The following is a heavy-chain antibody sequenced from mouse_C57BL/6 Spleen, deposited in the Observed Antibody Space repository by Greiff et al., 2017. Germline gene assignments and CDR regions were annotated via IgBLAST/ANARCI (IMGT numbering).Heavy chain of an antibody. CDR1: GYTFTSYG. CDR2: IYPRSGNT. CDR3: ARSSGNYDWFAY. D-gene: IGHD2-1*01. Sequence: QVQLQQSGAELARPGASVKLSCKASGYTFTSYGISWVKQRTGQGLEWIGEIYPRSGNTYYNEKFKGKATLTADKSSSTAYMELRSLTSEDSAVYFCARSSGNYDWFAYWGQGTLVTVSA. V-gene: IGHV1-81*01. J-gene: IGHJ3*01.